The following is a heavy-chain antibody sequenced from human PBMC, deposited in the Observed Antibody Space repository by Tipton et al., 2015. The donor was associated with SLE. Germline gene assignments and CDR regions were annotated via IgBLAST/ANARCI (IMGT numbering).Heavy chain of an antibody. CDR3: ARRKFYYGSGSQGSYFDY. J-gene: IGHJ4*02. CDR2: INHGGST. V-gene: IGHV4-39*07. CDR1: GGSISSSSYY. D-gene: IGHD3-10*01. Sequence: LRLSCTVSGGSISSSSYYWGWIRQPPGKGLEWIGEINHGGSTNYNPSLKSRVTISVDTSKNQFSLKLTSVTAADTAVYYCARRKFYYGSGSQGSYFDYWGQGTLVSVSS.